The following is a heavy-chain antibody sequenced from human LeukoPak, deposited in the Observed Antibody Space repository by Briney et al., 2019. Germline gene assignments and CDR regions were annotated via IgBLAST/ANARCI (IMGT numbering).Heavy chain of an antibody. V-gene: IGHV3-23*01. CDR3: AIEYVEFGELLAKIWFDP. Sequence: QPGGSLRLSCAASGFTFSSYAMSWARQAPGKGLEWVSAISGSGGRTYYADSVKGRFTISRDNSKNTLYLQMNSLRAEDTAVYYCAIEYVEFGELLAKIWFDPWGQGTLVTVSS. CDR1: GFTFSSYA. CDR2: ISGSGGRT. D-gene: IGHD3-10*01. J-gene: IGHJ5*02.